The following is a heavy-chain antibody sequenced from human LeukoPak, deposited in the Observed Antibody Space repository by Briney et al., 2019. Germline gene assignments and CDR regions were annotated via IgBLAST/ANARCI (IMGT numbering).Heavy chain of an antibody. D-gene: IGHD1-7*01. V-gene: IGHV4-59*01. J-gene: IGHJ6*02. CDR1: GGSNSSYY. CDR2: IYYSGST. CDR3: ARDNWNYGSSMDV. Sequence: KPSETLSLTCTVSGGSNSSYYWSWIRQPPGKGLEWIGYIYYSGSTNYNPSLKSRVTISVDTSKNQFSLKLSSVTAADTAVYHCARDNWNYGSSMDVWGQGTTVTVSS.